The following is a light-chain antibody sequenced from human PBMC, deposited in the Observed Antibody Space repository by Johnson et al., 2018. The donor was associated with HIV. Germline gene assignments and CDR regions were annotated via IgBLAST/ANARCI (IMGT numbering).Light chain of an antibody. J-gene: IGLJ1*01. CDR1: SSNIGNNS. CDR2: DNS. Sequence: QSVLTQPPSVSAAPGQKVTISCSGSSSNIGNNSVSWYQQVPGTAPKLLIYDNSKRPSGIPDRFSGSKSGTSATLVITGLQTGDEADYHCATWDSSLSTYVFGTGTKVTVL. V-gene: IGLV1-51*01. CDR3: ATWDSSLSTYV.